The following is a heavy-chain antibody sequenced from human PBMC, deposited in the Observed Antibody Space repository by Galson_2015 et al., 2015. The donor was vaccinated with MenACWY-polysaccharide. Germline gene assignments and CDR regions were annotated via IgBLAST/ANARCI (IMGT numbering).Heavy chain of an antibody. Sequence: LRLSCAASGFTFSTYWMHWVRQAPGKGLVWVSRIKSGGSSTNYADSVKGRFTISRDNAKNTLYLQMNSLRAEDTALYYCARGYSAYDWGQGTLVTVSA. CDR3: ARGYSAYD. J-gene: IGHJ4*02. D-gene: IGHD5-12*01. CDR1: GFTFSTYW. CDR2: IKSGGSST. V-gene: IGHV3-74*01.